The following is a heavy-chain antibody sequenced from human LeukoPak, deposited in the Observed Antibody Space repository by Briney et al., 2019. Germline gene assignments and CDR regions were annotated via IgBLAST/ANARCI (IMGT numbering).Heavy chain of an antibody. CDR3: ARQKSGVAVAGPGDH. J-gene: IGHJ4*02. CDR2: IKDDGSAN. V-gene: IGHV3-7*01. CDR1: GFAFSTYW. D-gene: IGHD6-19*01. Sequence: GGSLRLSCAASGFAFSTYWMKWVRQAPGKALEWVASIKDDGSANYYVDSVKGRFTISRDNAKDSLYLRMNSLRVEDTAVYYCARQKSGVAVAGPGDHWGQGTLVTVSS.